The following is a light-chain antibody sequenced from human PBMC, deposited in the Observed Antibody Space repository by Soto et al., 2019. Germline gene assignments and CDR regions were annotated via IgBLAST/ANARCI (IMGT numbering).Light chain of an antibody. V-gene: IGLV3-21*02. CDR3: QVLVGSSDQVI. J-gene: IGLJ2*01. CDR1: NIGTKS. CDR2: DDS. Sequence: SYELTQPPSVSVAPGQTARITRGGDNIGTKSVHWNQQKPGQAPVLVVYDDSDRPSGIPERFSGSNSGNTATLTISRVEAGDEAAYYCQVLVGSSDQVIFGGGTKLTVL.